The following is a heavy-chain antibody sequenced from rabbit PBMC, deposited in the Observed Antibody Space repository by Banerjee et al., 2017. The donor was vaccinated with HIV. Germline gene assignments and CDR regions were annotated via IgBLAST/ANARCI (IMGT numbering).Heavy chain of an antibody. Sequence: QSLEESGGDLVKPGASLTLTCTASGFSFSSSYYYMCWVRQAPGKGLELIACIYAGSSGDIYYASWAKGRFTISKTSSTTVTLQMTSLTAADTATYFCARSYTYGDGDYAYVWNLWGPGTLVTVS. CDR1: GFSFSSSYYY. CDR3: ARSYTYGDGDYAYVWNL. CDR2: IYAGSSGDI. D-gene: IGHD6-1*01. V-gene: IGHV1S40*01. J-gene: IGHJ4*01.